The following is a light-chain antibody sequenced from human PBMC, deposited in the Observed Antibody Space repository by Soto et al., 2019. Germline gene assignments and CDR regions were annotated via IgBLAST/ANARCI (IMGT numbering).Light chain of an antibody. Sequence: QPVLTQPPSVSGTPGQRVTISCSGSTSNIGGSAYVYWYQHFPGTAPQLLIYNNIQRPSGVPDRFSGSKSGTSASLAISGLRSDDEADYYCAAWDDSLNSRVFGGGTKLTVL. CDR2: NNI. CDR3: AAWDDSLNSRV. J-gene: IGLJ3*02. V-gene: IGLV1-47*01. CDR1: TSNIGGSAY.